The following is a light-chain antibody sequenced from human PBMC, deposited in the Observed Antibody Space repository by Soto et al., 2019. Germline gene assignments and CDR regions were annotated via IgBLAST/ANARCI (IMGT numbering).Light chain of an antibody. CDR3: QQGTNWLT. Sequence: EIMMTQSPGTLSASPGERATLSCRASQSVYSNLAWYQQKPGQAPRLLIYAVSSRAIGIPARFSGGGSGTEFTLTISSLQSEDFAVYYCQQGTNWLTFGGGTKVEIK. V-gene: IGKV3-15*01. CDR1: QSVYSN. J-gene: IGKJ4*01. CDR2: AVS.